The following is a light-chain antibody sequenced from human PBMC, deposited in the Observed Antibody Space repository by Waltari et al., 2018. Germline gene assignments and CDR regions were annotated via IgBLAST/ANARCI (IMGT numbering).Light chain of an antibody. CDR1: NIADKN. V-gene: IGLV3-21*04. J-gene: IGLJ1*01. CDR2: YDS. CDR3: QVWDTSIDLSV. Sequence: SYVLTQAPSVSVAPGETTRITCGGNNIADKNVHWYQQKPGQAPVLVIFYDSDRPSGIPERFSGSNSGNTATLTISRAEAGDAADYYCQVWDTSIDLSVFGTGTKVTVL.